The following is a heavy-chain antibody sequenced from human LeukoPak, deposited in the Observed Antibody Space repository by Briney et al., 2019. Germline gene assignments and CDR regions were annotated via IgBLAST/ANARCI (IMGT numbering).Heavy chain of an antibody. Sequence: GGTLRLSCAASGFTFSRSWMTWVRQASGEGLEWLGNINEDGSVKNYVGSVKGRFTISRDNAKNSLYLQMNSLSAEDTAIYYCAREASDWPNNWFDTWGQGTLVTVSS. D-gene: IGHD2-21*02. CDR2: INEDGSVK. CDR3: AREASDWPNNWFDT. V-gene: IGHV3-7*03. CDR1: GFTFSRSW. J-gene: IGHJ5*02.